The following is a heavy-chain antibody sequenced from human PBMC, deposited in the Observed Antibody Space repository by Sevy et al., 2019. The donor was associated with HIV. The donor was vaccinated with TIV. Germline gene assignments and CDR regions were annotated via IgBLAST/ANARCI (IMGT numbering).Heavy chain of an antibody. V-gene: IGHV4-34*01. J-gene: IGHJ4*02. Sequence: SETLSLTCAVYGGSFSGYYWTWIRQPPGKGLEWIGEINHIGSTNYKPSLKSRVTISVDTSKNQFSLNLSSVTAADTAIYYCARTVRGARDPEENYYFDYWGQGTLVTVSS. CDR2: INHIGST. D-gene: IGHD6-6*01. CDR1: GGSFSGYY. CDR3: ARTVRGARDPEENYYFDY.